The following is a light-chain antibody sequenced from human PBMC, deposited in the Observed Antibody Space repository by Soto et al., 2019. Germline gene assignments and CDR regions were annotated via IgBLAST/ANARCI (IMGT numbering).Light chain of an antibody. V-gene: IGKV3-20*01. J-gene: IGKJ1*01. CDR3: QQYGSSPAT. Sequence: EIVMTQSPATLSVSPGERATLSCRTSQSVSNYLAWYQQKPGQAPRLLIYDASNRATGIPARFSGSGSGTDFTLTISRLEPEDFAVYYCQQYGSSPATFGQGTKVDIK. CDR1: QSVSNY. CDR2: DAS.